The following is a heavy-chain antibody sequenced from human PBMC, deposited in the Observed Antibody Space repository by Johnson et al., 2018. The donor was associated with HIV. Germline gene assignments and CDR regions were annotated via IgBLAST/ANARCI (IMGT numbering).Heavy chain of an antibody. D-gene: IGHD5-18*01. CDR2: IYSGGST. CDR3: AAVDTVMVTGAFDI. J-gene: IGHJ3*02. CDR1: GFSFSNYA. V-gene: IGHV3-NL1*01. Sequence: QVQLVESGGGVVQPGRSLRLSCAASGFSFSNYAMHWVRQAPGKGLEWVSVIYSGGSTYYADSVKGRFTISRDNSKNTLYLQMNSLRAEDTAVYYCAAVDTVMVTGAFDIWGQGTMVTVSS.